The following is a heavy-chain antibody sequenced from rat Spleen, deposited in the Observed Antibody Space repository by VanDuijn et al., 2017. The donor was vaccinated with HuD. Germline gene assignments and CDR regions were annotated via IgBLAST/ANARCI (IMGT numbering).Heavy chain of an antibody. Sequence: EVQLVESGGGFVQPGRSLKFSCVASGFTFNDYWMTWIRQAPGKGLEWVASISNTGGTTYYPDSMKGRFTISRDIARSTLYLQMNSLRSADTATYYCTRNWDYWGQGVMVTVSS. D-gene: IGHD5-1*01. CDR2: ISNTGGTT. CDR1: GFTFNDYW. CDR3: TRNWDY. J-gene: IGHJ2*01. V-gene: IGHV5-31*01.